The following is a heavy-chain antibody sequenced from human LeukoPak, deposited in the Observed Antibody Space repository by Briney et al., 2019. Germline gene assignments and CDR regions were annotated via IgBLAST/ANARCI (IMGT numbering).Heavy chain of an antibody. J-gene: IGHJ3*02. D-gene: IGHD2-2*01. CDR3: ARADIVVVPAAKDDAFDI. V-gene: IGHV4-61*01. CDR1: GGSVSSGSYY. Sequence: TPSETLSLTCTVSGGSVSSGSYYWSWIRQPPGKGLEWIGYIYYSGSTNYNPSLKSRVTISVDTSKNQFSLKLSSVTAADTAVYYCARADIVVVPAAKDDAFDIWGQGTMVTVSS. CDR2: IYYSGST.